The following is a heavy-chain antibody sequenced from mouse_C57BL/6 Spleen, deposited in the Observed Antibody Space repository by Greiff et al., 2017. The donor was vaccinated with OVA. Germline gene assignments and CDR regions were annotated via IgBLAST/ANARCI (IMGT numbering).Heavy chain of an antibody. Sequence: EVQVVESGGGLVKPGGSLKLSCAASGFTFSSYAMSWVRQTPEQRLEWVATISAGGSNTYSPDNVKGRFTISRDNAKNNLYLQMSHLKSEDTAMYYCARGWDFDYWGKGTTLTVSS. CDR1: GFTFSSYA. D-gene: IGHD4-1*01. CDR3: ARGWDFDY. J-gene: IGHJ2*01. V-gene: IGHV5-4*01. CDR2: ISAGGSNT.